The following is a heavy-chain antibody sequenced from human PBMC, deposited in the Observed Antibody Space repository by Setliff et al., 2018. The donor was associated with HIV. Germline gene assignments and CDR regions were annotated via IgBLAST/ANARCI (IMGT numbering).Heavy chain of an antibody. CDR2: ISYSGST. Sequence: SETLSLTCAVYGGSFSDYSWSWIRQPPGKGLEWIGEISYSGSTNYNPSLKTRVTIMVDTSKNQFSLTLNSLTAADTALYYCARAFRPNDAFDTWGQGTMVTVSS. CDR1: GGSFSDYS. J-gene: IGHJ3*02. CDR3: ARAFRPNDAFDT. V-gene: IGHV4-34*01.